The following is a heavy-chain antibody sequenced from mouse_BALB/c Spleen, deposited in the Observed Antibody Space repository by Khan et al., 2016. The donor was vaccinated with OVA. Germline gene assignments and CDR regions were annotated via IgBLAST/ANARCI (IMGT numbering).Heavy chain of an antibody. J-gene: IGHJ2*01. D-gene: IGHD1-1*01. V-gene: IGHV1S81*02. CDR3: ARIKKIVATDFDY. CDR2: TNPTNGRT. Sequence: QVQLQQSGAELVKAGASVKMSCKASGYTFTSYWMHWVQQRLGQGLEWFAETNPTNGRTYYNEQFNSKATLNVDKSSSTAYMQLSGPTFEDSAVYYCARIKKIVATDFDYWGQGTTLTVSS. CDR1: GYTFTSYW.